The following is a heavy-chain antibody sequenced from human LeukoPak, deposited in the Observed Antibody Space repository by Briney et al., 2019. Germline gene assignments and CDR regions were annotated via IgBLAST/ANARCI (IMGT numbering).Heavy chain of an antibody. CDR3: ARDRAVKLDY. CDR2: IKSDGSGT. V-gene: IGHV3-74*01. CDR1: GFTFSSYW. Sequence: PGGSLRLSCAASGFTFSSYWMHWICQAPQQGLVLVSRIKSDGSGTSYEDSVQGRFTISRVNATNTQYLRMSSLRAEHTAVYICARDRAVKLDYWGQGTLVTVSS. D-gene: IGHD3-10*01. J-gene: IGHJ4*02.